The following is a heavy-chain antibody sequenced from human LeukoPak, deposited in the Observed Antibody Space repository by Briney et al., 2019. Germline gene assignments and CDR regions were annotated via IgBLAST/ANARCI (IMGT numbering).Heavy chain of an antibody. D-gene: IGHD2-21*01. CDR1: GGSFSGYY. V-gene: IGHV4-34*01. CDR3: ARGKNRGRWLLWARAFDI. CDR2: INHSGST. J-gene: IGHJ3*02. Sequence: PSETLSLTCGVYGGSFSGYYWSWIPQPPGKGLEWIGEINHSGSTNYNPSLKSRVPISVDTSKNQFSLKLSSVPAADTAVYYCARGKNRGRWLLWARAFDIWGQGTMVTVSS.